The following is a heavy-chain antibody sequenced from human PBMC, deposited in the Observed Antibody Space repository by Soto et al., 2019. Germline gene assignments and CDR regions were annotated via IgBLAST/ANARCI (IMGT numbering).Heavy chain of an antibody. CDR2: ISAYNGNT. Sequence: EASVKVSCKASGYTFTSYGISWVRQAPGQGLEWMGWISAYNGNTNYAQKLQGRVTMTTDTSTSTAYMELRSLRSDDTAVYYCARGVGYCSGGSCSWWFDPWGQGTLVTVS. CDR1: GYTFTSYG. V-gene: IGHV1-18*01. D-gene: IGHD2-15*01. J-gene: IGHJ5*02. CDR3: ARGVGYCSGGSCSWWFDP.